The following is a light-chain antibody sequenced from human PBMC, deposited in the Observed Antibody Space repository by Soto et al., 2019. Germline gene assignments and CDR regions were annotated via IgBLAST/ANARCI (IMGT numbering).Light chain of an antibody. J-gene: IGLJ2*01. CDR1: KNDIGVYDF. V-gene: IGLV2-8*01. CDR3: SSYGGFNNVL. Sequence: QSALTQPPSASGSPGQSVTISCSGTKNDIGVYDFVSWYQHHPGKAPRLIIYEVVQRPSGVPDRFSGSKSGNTASLTVSGLQTEDEADYYCSSYGGFNNVLFGGGTQLTVL. CDR2: EVV.